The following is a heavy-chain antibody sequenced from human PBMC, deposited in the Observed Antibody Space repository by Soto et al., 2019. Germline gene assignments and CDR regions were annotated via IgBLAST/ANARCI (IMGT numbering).Heavy chain of an antibody. D-gene: IGHD6-6*01. V-gene: IGHV1-2*04. CDR2: INPNSGGT. CDR1: GYTFTGYY. CDR3: ARGYSSSFLDYYYYMDV. J-gene: IGHJ6*03. Sequence: ASVKVSCKASGYTFTGYYMHWVRQAPGQGLEWMGWINPNSGGTNYAQKFQGWVTMTRDTSISTAYMELSRLRSDDTAVYYCARGYSSSFLDYYYYMDVWGKGTTVTVSS.